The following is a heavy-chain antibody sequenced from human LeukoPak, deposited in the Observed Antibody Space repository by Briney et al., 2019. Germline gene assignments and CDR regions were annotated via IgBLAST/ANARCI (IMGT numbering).Heavy chain of an antibody. D-gene: IGHD2-2*01. V-gene: IGHV3-23*01. Sequence: PGGSLRLSCAASGFTFSSYAMSWVRQAPGKGREWVSAISGSGGSTYYADSVKGRFTISRDNSKNTLYLQMNSLRAEDTAVYYCAKELGVVPAAQPFDYWGQGTLVTVSS. CDR1: GFTFSSYA. CDR3: AKELGVVPAAQPFDY. J-gene: IGHJ4*02. CDR2: ISGSGGST.